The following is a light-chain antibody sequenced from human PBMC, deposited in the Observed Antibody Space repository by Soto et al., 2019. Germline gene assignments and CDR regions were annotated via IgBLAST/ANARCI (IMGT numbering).Light chain of an antibody. J-gene: IGLJ3*02. CDR1: SGHSTYA. CDR3: QTWATVPDWV. V-gene: IGLV4-69*01. CDR2: LDSDGSH. Sequence: QPVLTQSPSASASLGASVKLTCTLSSGHSTYAIAWRQQQPEKGPRYLMKLDSDGSHSKGDGIPDRFSGSSSGAERYLTISSLQSEDEADYYCQTWATVPDWVFGGGTKVTVL.